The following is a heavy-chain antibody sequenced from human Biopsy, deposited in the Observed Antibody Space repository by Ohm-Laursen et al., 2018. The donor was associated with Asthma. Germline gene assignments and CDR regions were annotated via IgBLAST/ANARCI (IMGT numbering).Heavy chain of an antibody. J-gene: IGHJ5*02. Sequence: GTLSLTCTVSGGSISSSSYYWGWIRRPPGKGLEWIGEIDQSGYTNYNPSLKSRVTISADTSKNQLHLNLSSVTAADTAVYFCARAAITGIRGWFDPWGQGTQVTVSS. CDR3: ARAAITGIRGWFDP. V-gene: IGHV4-39*06. CDR2: IDQSGYT. D-gene: IGHD1-20*01. CDR1: GGSISSSSYY.